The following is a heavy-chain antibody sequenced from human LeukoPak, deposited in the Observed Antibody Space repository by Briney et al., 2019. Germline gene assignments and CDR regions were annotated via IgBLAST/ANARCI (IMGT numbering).Heavy chain of an antibody. J-gene: IGHJ6*04. Sequence: PGGSLRLSCAASGFTFSNYWMTWVRQAPGKRLEWVANINRAGSERYYVDSVKGRFTMSRDDAKSSLYLQMNSLRAEDTAVYYCARRNAMDVWGEGTTVTVSS. CDR1: GFTFSNYW. CDR3: ARRNAMDV. CDR2: INRAGSER. V-gene: IGHV3-7*03.